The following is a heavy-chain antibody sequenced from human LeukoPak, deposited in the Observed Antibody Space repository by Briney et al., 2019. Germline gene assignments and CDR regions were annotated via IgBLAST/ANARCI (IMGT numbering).Heavy chain of an antibody. D-gene: IGHD2-15*01. J-gene: IGHJ4*01. Sequence: SQILSLTCTVSGGSISSGGYYWSWIRQHPGKGLEWIGYIYYSGSTYYNPSLKSRVTISVDTSKNQFSLKLSSVTAADTAVYYCARVYCSGGSCYSGVSVFDYWGHGTLVTVSS. V-gene: IGHV4-31*03. CDR2: IYYSGST. CDR1: GGSISSGGYY. CDR3: ARVYCSGGSCYSGVSVFDY.